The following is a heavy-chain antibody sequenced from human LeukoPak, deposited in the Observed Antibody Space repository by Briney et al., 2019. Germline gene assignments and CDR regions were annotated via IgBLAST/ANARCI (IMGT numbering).Heavy chain of an antibody. V-gene: IGHV3-21*01. D-gene: IGHD2-21*01. Sequence: GGSLRLSCAASGFTFSSYSMNWVRQAPGKGLEWVSSISSSSSYIYYAGSVKGRFTISRDNAKNSLYLQMNSLRAEDTAVYYCARVRGGDCYPWGQGTLVTVSS. CDR2: ISSSSSYI. CDR1: GFTFSSYS. CDR3: ARVRGGDCYP. J-gene: IGHJ5*02.